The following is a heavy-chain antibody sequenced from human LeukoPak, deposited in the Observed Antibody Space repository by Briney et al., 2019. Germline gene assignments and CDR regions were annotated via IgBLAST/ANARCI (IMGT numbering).Heavy chain of an antibody. CDR1: GYTLTGYY. J-gene: IGHJ5*02. CDR2: MNPNSGGT. V-gene: IGHV1-2*02. D-gene: IGHD3-16*02. Sequence: GASVKVSCKASGYTLTGYYMHWVRQAPGQGLEWMGWMNPNSGGTKYAQKFQGRVTMTRDTSISTAYMELSRLRSGDTAMYYCARDKLGLGELSLYDQWGQGTLATVFS. CDR3: ARDKLGLGELSLYDQ.